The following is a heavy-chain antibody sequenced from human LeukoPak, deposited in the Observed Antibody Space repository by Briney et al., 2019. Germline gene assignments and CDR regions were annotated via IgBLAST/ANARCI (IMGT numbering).Heavy chain of an antibody. CDR2: IIPIFGTA. CDR3: ARDVGATVQTAFDI. J-gene: IGHJ3*02. CDR1: GGTFSSYA. D-gene: IGHD1-26*01. Sequence: GASVKVSCKASGGTFSSYAISWVRQAPGQGLEWMGGIIPIFGTANYPQKFQGRVTNTTDESTSTAYRELSSLRSEDTAVYYCARDVGATVQTAFDIWGQGTMVTVSS. V-gene: IGHV1-69*05.